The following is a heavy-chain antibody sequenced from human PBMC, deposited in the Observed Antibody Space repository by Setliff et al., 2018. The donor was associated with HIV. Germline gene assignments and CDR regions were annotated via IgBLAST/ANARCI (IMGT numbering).Heavy chain of an antibody. CDR2: MNPNSGNT. Sequence: ASVKVSCKASGYTFTSYDINWVRQGTGQGLEWMGWMNPNSGNTGYAQKFQGRVTMTRNTSISTAYMELSSLRSEDTAVYYCARSLTGGAATRTFDIWGQGTMVTVSS. V-gene: IGHV1-8*02. J-gene: IGHJ3*02. CDR1: GYTFTSYD. D-gene: IGHD2-15*01. CDR3: ARSLTGGAATRTFDI.